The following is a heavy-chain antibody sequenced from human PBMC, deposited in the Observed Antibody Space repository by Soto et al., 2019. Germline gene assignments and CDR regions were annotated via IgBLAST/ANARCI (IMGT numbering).Heavy chain of an antibody. CDR3: ARGGRIVDTGIGYYYYHAMDV. CDR1: GYTFTSYY. Sequence: ASVKVSCKASGYTFTSYYIHWVRQAPGQGLEWMGIFNPTGDTASYAQKLQGRVTMTRDTSTGTAYMELGSLRSEDTAVYSCARGGRIVDTGIGYYYYHAMDVWGQGTTVTVSS. V-gene: IGHV1-46*01. D-gene: IGHD5-18*01. CDR2: FNPTGDTA. J-gene: IGHJ6*02.